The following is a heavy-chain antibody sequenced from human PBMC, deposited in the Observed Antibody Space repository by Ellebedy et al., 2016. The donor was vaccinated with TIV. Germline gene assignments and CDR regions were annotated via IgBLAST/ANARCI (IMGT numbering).Heavy chain of an antibody. CDR1: GFTFSSYA. V-gene: IGHV3-30-3*01. CDR2: ISYDGSNG. CDR3: AREGNSGQYNPLQY. Sequence: GESLKISCAASGFTFSSYAMHWVRQAPGKGLEWVAVISYDGSNGYYADSVKGRFTISRDNSKNTLYLQMSSLRAEDTAVYYCAREGNSGQYNPLQYWGQGTLVTVSS. D-gene: IGHD1-1*01. J-gene: IGHJ4*02.